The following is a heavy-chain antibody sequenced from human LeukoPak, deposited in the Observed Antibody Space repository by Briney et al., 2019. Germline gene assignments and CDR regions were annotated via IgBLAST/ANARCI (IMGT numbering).Heavy chain of an antibody. J-gene: IGHJ3*02. D-gene: IGHD6-13*01. Sequence: SETLSLTCTVSGGSISSYYWSWIRQPAGTALEWIGCIYTSGTITYNPSLKSRVTMSVDTSKNQFSLKLSSVTAADTAVYYCASTRPGWQQLVNGDAFDIWGQGTMVTVSS. CDR2: IYTSGTI. CDR1: GGSISSYY. CDR3: ASTRPGWQQLVNGDAFDI. V-gene: IGHV4-4*07.